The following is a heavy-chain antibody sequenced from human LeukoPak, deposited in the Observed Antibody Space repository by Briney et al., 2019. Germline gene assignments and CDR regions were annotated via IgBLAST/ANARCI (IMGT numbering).Heavy chain of an antibody. J-gene: IGHJ3*01. CDR3: GRVGGRSKAAKGDAFDV. Sequence: GGSLRLSCAASGLTFSSHWMHWVRQAPGKGLEWVSSISSGSTYVYYADSVQGRFTISRDNAQSSMYLQMNSLRAEDTAVYYCGRVGGRSKAAKGDAFDVWGQGTMVVVSS. D-gene: IGHD6-6*01. V-gene: IGHV3-21*01. CDR1: GLTFSSHW. CDR2: ISSGSTYV.